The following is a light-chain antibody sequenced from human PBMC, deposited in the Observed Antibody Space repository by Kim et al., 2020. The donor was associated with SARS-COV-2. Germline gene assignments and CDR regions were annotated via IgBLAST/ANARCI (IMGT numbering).Light chain of an antibody. CDR1: TGAVTIDHY. CDR3: LLYYGGPWV. V-gene: IGLV7-43*01. Sequence: PGETVTLPCASTTGAVTIDHYPNWFQQKPGQAPRALIYSAASTHSWTPARFSGSLLGGKAVLTLSGVQPEDEAEYYCLLYYGGPWVFGGGTQLTVL. J-gene: IGLJ3*02. CDR2: SAA.